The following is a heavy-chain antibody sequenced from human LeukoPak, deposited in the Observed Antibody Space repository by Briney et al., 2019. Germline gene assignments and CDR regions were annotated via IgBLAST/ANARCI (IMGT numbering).Heavy chain of an antibody. D-gene: IGHD2-15*01. Sequence: ASVKVSCKASGYTFTGYYMHWVRQAPGQGLDGMGWVNPNSGGTNYAQKLQGRVTMTRDTSISTAYMELSRLRSDDTAVYYCARGYCSGGSCYYYFDYWGQGTLVTVSS. J-gene: IGHJ4*02. CDR3: ARGYCSGGSCYYYFDY. CDR1: GYTFTGYY. CDR2: VNPNSGGT. V-gene: IGHV1-2*02.